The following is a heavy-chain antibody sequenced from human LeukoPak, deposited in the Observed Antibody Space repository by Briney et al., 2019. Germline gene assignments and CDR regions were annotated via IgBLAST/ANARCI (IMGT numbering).Heavy chain of an antibody. CDR1: GGTFSSYA. CDR3: ARDQYGSGSLHANWFDP. CDR2: IIPIFGTA. Sequence: SVTVSCKASGGTFSSYAISWVRQAPGQGLEWMGGIIPIFGTANYAQKFQGRVTITADESTSTAYMELSSLRSEDTAVYYCARDQYGSGSLHANWFDPWGQGTLVTVSS. D-gene: IGHD3-10*01. V-gene: IGHV1-69*13. J-gene: IGHJ5*02.